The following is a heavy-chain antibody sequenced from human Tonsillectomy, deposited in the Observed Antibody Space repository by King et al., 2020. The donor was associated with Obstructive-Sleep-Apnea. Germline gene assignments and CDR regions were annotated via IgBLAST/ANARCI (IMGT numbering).Heavy chain of an antibody. Sequence: VQLVESGGALVQPGGSLRLSCAASGFTFSNYSMNWVRQVPGKGLEWVSYITGSGSTTYCADSVKGRFTISRDNANNTLSMQMNSLRVEDTAVYYCARERGSRDWGQGTLVTVSS. J-gene: IGHJ4*02. CDR2: ITGSGSTT. V-gene: IGHV3-48*04. D-gene: IGHD6-13*01. CDR3: ARERGSRD. CDR1: GFTFSNYS.